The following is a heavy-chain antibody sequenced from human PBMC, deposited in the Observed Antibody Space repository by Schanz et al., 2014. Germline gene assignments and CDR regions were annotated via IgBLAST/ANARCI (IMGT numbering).Heavy chain of an antibody. Sequence: QVQLQESGPGLVKPSETLSLTCAVSGGSISGYYWSWIRQPPGKGLEWIGFIYYRGNTYYNPSLKSRVSISLDPSKTQFCLNLNSLTAADTAVYYCARVGRNSYGFTSRFDAWGQGTLVAVSS. CDR3: ARVGRNSYGFTSRFDA. CDR1: GGSISGYY. J-gene: IGHJ5*02. V-gene: IGHV4-59*06. D-gene: IGHD3-16*01. CDR2: IYYRGNT.